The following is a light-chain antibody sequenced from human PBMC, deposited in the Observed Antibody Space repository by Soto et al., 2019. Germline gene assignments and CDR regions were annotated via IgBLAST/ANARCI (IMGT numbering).Light chain of an antibody. CDR1: SRDVGGYNY. J-gene: IGLJ1*01. CDR3: CSYAGSPRYV. CDR2: DVS. V-gene: IGLV2-11*01. Sequence: QSALTQPRSVSGSPGQSVTISCTGTSRDVGGYNYVSWYQQHPGKAPKVMIYDVSERPSGVPDRFSGSKSGNTASLTISGLHAEDEADYYCCSYAGSPRYVFGTGTKLTVL.